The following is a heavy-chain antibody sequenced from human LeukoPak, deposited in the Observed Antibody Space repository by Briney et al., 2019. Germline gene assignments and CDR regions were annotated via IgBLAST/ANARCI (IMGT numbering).Heavy chain of an antibody. D-gene: IGHD6-13*01. Sequence: PGGSLRLSCAASGFTVSSNYMSWVRQAPGKGLEWVSVIYSGGSTYYADSVKGRFTVSRDNSKSTLYLQMNSLRVEDTAVYYCAKREAAVWYGLHSFEYWGQGTLVSASS. CDR3: AKREAAVWYGLHSFEY. CDR2: IYSGGST. CDR1: GFTVSSNY. J-gene: IGHJ4*02. V-gene: IGHV3-66*01.